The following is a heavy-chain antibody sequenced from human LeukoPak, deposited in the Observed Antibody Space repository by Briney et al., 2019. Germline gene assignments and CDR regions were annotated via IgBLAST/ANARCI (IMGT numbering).Heavy chain of an antibody. Sequence: PSETLSLTCAVYGGSFSGYYWGWIRQPPGKGLEWIGEINHSGSTNYNPSLKSRVTISVDTSKNQFSLKLSSVTAADTAVYYCARISGYCSSTSCYGYMDVWGKGTTVTVSS. V-gene: IGHV4-34*01. D-gene: IGHD2-2*01. CDR3: ARISGYCSSTSCYGYMDV. CDR1: GGSFSGYY. J-gene: IGHJ6*03. CDR2: INHSGST.